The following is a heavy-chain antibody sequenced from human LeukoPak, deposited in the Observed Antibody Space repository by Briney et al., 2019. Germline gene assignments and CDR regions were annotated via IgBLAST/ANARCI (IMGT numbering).Heavy chain of an antibody. V-gene: IGHV4-61*01. CDR3: ARDLSAQWGLDY. Sequence: SETLSLTCTVSGGSFSSGSYYWSWIRQPPGKGLEWIGYIYYSGSTNYNPSLKSRVTISVDTSKNQFSLKLSSVTAADTAVYYCARDLSAQWGLDYWGQGTLVTVSS. J-gene: IGHJ4*02. CDR1: GGSFSSGSYY. CDR2: IYYSGST. D-gene: IGHD3-16*02.